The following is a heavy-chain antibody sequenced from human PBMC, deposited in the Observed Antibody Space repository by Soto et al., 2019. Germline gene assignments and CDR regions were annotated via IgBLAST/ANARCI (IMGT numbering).Heavy chain of an antibody. V-gene: IGHV3-11*01. CDR3: ARTFDAAYCGGDCFNAFDI. CDR1: GFTFSDYY. CDR2: ISSSGSTI. Sequence: QVQLVESGGGLVKPGGSLRLSCAASGFTFSDYYMSWIRQAPGKGLEWVSYISSSGSTIYYADSVKGRFTISRDNAKNSRYLQMNSMRAEDTVVYYCARTFDAAYCGGDCFNAFDIWGQGKMVTVSS. D-gene: IGHD2-21*02. J-gene: IGHJ3*02.